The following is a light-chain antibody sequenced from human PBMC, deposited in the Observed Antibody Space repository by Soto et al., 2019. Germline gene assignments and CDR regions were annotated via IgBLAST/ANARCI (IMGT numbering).Light chain of an antibody. CDR3: QSYDSSLSGYV. CDR2: GIT. V-gene: IGLV1-40*01. CDR1: SSNFGAGFD. J-gene: IGLJ1*01. Sequence: QSVLTQPPSVSGAPGQWVTISCTGSSSNFGAGFDVHWYQQLPGTAPKLLIYGITNRPSGVPDRFSGPKSGTSASLAITGLQAEDEAVYYCQSYDSSLSGYVFGTGTKVTVL.